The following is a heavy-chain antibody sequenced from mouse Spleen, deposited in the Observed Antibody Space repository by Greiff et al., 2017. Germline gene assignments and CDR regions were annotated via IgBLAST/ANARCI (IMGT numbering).Heavy chain of an antibody. D-gene: IGHD1-1*01. CDR2: IHPSDSGT. CDR1: GYTFTSYW. J-gene: IGHJ2*01. Sequence: VQLQQPGAELVKPGASVKVSCKASGYTFTSYWMHWVKQRPGQGLEWIGRIHPSDSGTNYNQKFKGMATLTVDESSSTAYMQLSSLTSEDSAVYYCAIKNSHYYGSSPFDYWGQGTTLTVSS. CDR3: AIKNSHYYGSSPFDY. V-gene: IGHV1-74*01.